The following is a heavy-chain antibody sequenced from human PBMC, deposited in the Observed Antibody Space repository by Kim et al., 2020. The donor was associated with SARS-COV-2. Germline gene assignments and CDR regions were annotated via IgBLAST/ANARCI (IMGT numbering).Heavy chain of an antibody. Sequence: ADSVKGRFTSSRDNSKNTLYLQMSSLRAEDTTVYYCASPRSGTWSSYFDYWGQGTLVTVSS. J-gene: IGHJ4*02. CDR3: ASPRSGTWSSYFDY. V-gene: IGHV3-30*15. D-gene: IGHD1-26*01.